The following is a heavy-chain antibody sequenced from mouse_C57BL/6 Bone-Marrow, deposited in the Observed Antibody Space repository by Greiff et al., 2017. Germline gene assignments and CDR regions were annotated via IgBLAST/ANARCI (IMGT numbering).Heavy chain of an antibody. J-gene: IGHJ4*01. Sequence: EVQLQQSGAGLVQPGASLKLSCAASGFTFSDYGMAWVRQAPRKGPEWVAFISHLAYSINYADTVKGRFTISRENAKNTLYLQLSSLKSEDTAMYDCARHIYYYAMGCWGQGASVTVSS. CDR1: GFTFSDYG. CDR2: ISHLAYSI. V-gene: IGHV5-15*01. CDR3: ARHIYYYAMGC.